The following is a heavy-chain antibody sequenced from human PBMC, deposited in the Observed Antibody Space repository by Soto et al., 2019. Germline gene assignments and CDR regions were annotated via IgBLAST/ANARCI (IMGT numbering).Heavy chain of an antibody. CDR1: GDSVSTNSAA. CDR3: ARAGPDYYYYGLEV. V-gene: IGHV6-1*01. D-gene: IGHD3-10*01. J-gene: IGHJ6*02. Sequence: KPSETLSLTCAVSGDSVSTNSAALNWIRQSPSRGLEWLGRTYYRSKWYNDYAVSVKSRININADTSKNQISLQLNSVTPEDTAVYYCARAGPDYYYYGLEVWGQGTTVTVSS. CDR2: TYYRSKWYN.